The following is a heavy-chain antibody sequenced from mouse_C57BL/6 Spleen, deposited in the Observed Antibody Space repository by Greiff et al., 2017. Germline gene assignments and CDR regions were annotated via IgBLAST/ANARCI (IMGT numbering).Heavy chain of an antibody. J-gene: IGHJ4*01. CDR2: IDPSDSYT. Sequence: QVQLQQPGAELVKPGASVKLSCKASGYTFTSYWMQWVKQRPGPGLEWIGEIDPSDSYTNYNQKFKGKATLTVDTSSSTAYMQLSSLTSEDSAVYYCARWGSSYRGYAMDYWGQGTSVTVSS. CDR1: GYTFTSYW. V-gene: IGHV1-50*01. CDR3: ARWGSSYRGYAMDY. D-gene: IGHD1-1*01.